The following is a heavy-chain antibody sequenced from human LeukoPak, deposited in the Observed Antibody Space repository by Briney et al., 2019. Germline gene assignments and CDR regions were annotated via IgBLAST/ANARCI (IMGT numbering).Heavy chain of an antibody. CDR2: ISAYNGNT. D-gene: IGHD6-19*01. V-gene: IGHV1-18*01. CDR1: GYTFTSYG. Sequence: WASVNVSCKASGYTFTSYGISWVRQAPGQGLEWMGWISAYNGNTNYAQKLQVRVTMTTDTSTSTAYMELRSLRSDDTAVYYCARDPIAVAGTSFSDYWGQGTLVTVSS. J-gene: IGHJ4*02. CDR3: ARDPIAVAGTSFSDY.